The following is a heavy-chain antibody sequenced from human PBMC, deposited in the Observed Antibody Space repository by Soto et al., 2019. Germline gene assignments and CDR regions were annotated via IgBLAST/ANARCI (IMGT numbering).Heavy chain of an antibody. J-gene: IGHJ4*01. CDR1: GFSFSGYT. V-gene: IGHV3-23*01. D-gene: IGHD3-16*02. CDR3: AFKGTFRLHY. Sequence: PGGSVKRSCAGSGFSFSGYTMTWVRQAPGKGLEWVSVISTSADRPDYADSVKGRFTISRDNSKNMLYLQMNSLRVEDTAIYYCAFKGTFRLHYWGHGSPFPVT. CDR2: ISTSADRP.